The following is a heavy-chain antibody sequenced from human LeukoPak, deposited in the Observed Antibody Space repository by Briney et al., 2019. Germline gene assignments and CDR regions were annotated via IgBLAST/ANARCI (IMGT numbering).Heavy chain of an antibody. CDR1: GGSISSYY. CDR3: ARGPKDSSGYYTPFDY. D-gene: IGHD3-22*01. Sequence: SETLSLTCTVSGGSISSYYWSWIRQPPGKGLEWIGYLYYNGSTNYNPSLKSRVTISVDTSKNQFSLKLSSVTAADTAVYYCARGPKDSSGYYTPFDYWGQGTLVTVSS. CDR2: LYYNGST. V-gene: IGHV4-59*01. J-gene: IGHJ4*02.